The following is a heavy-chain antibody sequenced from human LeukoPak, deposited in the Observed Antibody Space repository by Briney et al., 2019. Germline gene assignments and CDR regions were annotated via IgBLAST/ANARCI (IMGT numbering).Heavy chain of an antibody. V-gene: IGHV4-39*07. CDR2: IYYSGST. CDR1: GGSISSSSYY. D-gene: IGHD6-13*01. Sequence: SETLSLTCTVSGGSISSSSYYWGWICQPPGKGLEWIGSIYYSGSTYYNPSLKSRVTISVDTSKNQFSLKLSSVTAADTAVYYCARYSSSWAWYFDYWGQGTLVTVSS. CDR3: ARYSSSWAWYFDY. J-gene: IGHJ4*02.